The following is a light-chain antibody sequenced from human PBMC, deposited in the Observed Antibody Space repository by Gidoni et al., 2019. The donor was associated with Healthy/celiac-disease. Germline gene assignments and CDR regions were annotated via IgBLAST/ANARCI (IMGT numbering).Light chain of an antibody. V-gene: IGLV1-44*01. Sequence: QSVLTQPPSAPGTPGPRVTLPCSGNSSNIGSNTVNWYQQLPGTAPKLLIYSNDQRPSGVPDRFSGAKSGTSASLAISGLQSEDEADYYCAAWDDSLNGLYVFGTGTKVTVL. CDR3: AAWDDSLNGLYV. J-gene: IGLJ1*01. CDR2: SND. CDR1: SSNIGSNT.